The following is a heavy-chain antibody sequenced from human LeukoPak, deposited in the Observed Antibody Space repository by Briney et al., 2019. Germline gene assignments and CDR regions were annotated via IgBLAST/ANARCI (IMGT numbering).Heavy chain of an antibody. CDR3: VRKSGVMSVVVTSNYFDY. CDR2: ISDSGGST. V-gene: IGHV3-23*01. J-gene: IGHJ4*02. CDR1: GFAFSSYA. Sequence: TGGSLRLSCAASGFAFSSYAMTWVRQAPGEGLEWVSGISDSGGSTYYADSVKGRFTISRDNSKSTLYLQMNSLRAEDTAMYYCVRKSGVMSVVVTSNYFDYWGQGTLVTVSS. D-gene: IGHD2-21*02.